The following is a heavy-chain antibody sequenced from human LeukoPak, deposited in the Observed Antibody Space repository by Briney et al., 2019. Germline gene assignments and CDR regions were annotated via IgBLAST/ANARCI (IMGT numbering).Heavy chain of an antibody. CDR1: GGSISSGSYY. CDR3: ARDAPTPDY. J-gene: IGHJ4*02. CDR2: ISSSGSS. V-gene: IGHV4-61*02. Sequence: PSETLSLTCTVSGGSISSGSYYWRWFRQPGGRGVEWIWRISSSGSSNYNPSLKSRVTISVDTSKNQFFLKLSSVTATDTAVYYCARDAPTPDYWGQGTLVTVSS.